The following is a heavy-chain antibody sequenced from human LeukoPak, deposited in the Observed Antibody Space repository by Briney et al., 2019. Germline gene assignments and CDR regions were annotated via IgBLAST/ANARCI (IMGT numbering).Heavy chain of an antibody. CDR1: GFTFSDYW. Sequence: GGSLRLSCAGSGFTFSDYWVDWVLQAPGKGLEWVANIKQDGSQKNYLESVKGRFTISRDNAKNSLYLQMNNLRAEDTAVYYCARNRGSQQFDYWGQGTLVTVSS. D-gene: IGHD1-14*01. V-gene: IGHV3-7*01. CDR2: IKQDGSQK. CDR3: ARNRGSQQFDY. J-gene: IGHJ4*02.